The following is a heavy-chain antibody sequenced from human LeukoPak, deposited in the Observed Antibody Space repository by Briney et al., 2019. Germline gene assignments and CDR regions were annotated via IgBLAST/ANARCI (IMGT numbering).Heavy chain of an antibody. Sequence: SETLSLTCTVSGDSISSYYWSWIRQPPGKGLEWIGYMYYSRSSNYNPSLKSRVTISVDTSKNQFSLKLSSVTAADTAVYYCARDRAYDFWSGYHDYWGQGTLVTVSS. J-gene: IGHJ4*02. CDR2: MYYSRSS. V-gene: IGHV4-59*12. CDR1: GDSISSYY. CDR3: ARDRAYDFWSGYHDY. D-gene: IGHD3-3*01.